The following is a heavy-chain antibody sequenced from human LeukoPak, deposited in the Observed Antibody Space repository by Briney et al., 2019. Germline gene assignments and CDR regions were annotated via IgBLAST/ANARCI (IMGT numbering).Heavy chain of an antibody. CDR3: ARIDSNPVYDILTGYYRY. Sequence: PGGSLRLSCAASGFTFSSYSMNWVRQAPGKGLEWVSYISSSSSTIYYADSVKGRFTISRDNAKNSLYLQMNSLRAEDTAVYYCARIDSNPVYDILTGYYRYWGQGTLVTVSS. CDR2: ISSSSSTI. J-gene: IGHJ4*02. V-gene: IGHV3-48*04. D-gene: IGHD3-9*01. CDR1: GFTFSSYS.